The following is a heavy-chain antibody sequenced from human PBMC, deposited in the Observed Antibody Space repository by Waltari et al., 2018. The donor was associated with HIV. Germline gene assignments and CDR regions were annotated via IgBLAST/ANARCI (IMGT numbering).Heavy chain of an antibody. CDR2: IKQDGSGK. Sequence: EVQLVESGGGLVQPGGSLRLSCAASGFTFSSYWMSWVRQAPGRGGEWVDNIKQDGSGKYYVDSVKGRLTISRDNAKNSLYLQMNSLRAEDTAVYYCARITIFGVVNDYGMDVWGQGTTVTVSS. J-gene: IGHJ6*02. CDR1: GFTFSSYW. CDR3: ARITIFGVVNDYGMDV. D-gene: IGHD3-3*01. V-gene: IGHV3-7*01.